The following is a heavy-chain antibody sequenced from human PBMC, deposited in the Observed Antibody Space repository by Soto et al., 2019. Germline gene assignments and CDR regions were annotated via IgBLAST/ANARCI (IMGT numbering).Heavy chain of an antibody. Sequence: ASETLSLTCTVSGGSISSYCWNWIRQPPGKGLEWIGYIYSSGYTNYNPSLKTRVTMTVDTSKNQFSLKLSSASAADTAVYYCARGSANARSFGFDSWGQGSLVTVSS. CDR2: IYSSGYT. CDR3: ARGSANARSFGFDS. D-gene: IGHD3-10*01. J-gene: IGHJ4*02. CDR1: GGSISSYC. V-gene: IGHV4-59*01.